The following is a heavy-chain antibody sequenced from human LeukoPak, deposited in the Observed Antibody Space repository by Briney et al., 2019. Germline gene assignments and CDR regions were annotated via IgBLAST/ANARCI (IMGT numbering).Heavy chain of an antibody. J-gene: IGHJ4*02. D-gene: IGHD3-22*01. V-gene: IGHV3-30*02. Sequence: PGGSLRLSCAASGFTFSNYGMHWVRQAPGKGLEWVAFIRYDGSNKYYADSLKGRFTISRDNSKNTLYLQMNSLRADDTAVYYCATDSSPDFWGQGTLVTVSS. CDR2: IRYDGSNK. CDR3: ATDSSPDF. CDR1: GFTFSNYG.